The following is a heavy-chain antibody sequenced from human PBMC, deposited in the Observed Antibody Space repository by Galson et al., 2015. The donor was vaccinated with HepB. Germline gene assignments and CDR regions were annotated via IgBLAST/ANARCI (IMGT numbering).Heavy chain of an antibody. D-gene: IGHD3-16*01. Sequence: SLRLSCAASGFTVSDNYMSWVRQAPGKGPEWVSVLYSGGITYYTDSVKGRFTISKDNSKNTLYLQMNSLRAEDTAVYYCARDRNDNVWRSNHHWGQGTLVTVSS. V-gene: IGHV3-66*02. CDR2: LYSGGIT. CDR3: ARDRNDNVWRSNHH. J-gene: IGHJ5*02. CDR1: GFTVSDNY.